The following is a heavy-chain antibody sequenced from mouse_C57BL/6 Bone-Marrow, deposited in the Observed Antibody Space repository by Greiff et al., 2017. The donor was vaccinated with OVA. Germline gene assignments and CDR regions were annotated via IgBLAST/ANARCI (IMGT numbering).Heavy chain of an antibody. V-gene: IGHV1-15*01. D-gene: IGHD1-1*01. CDR3: TYYYGSSGFDY. Sequence: VQLQQSGAELVRPGASVTLSCKASGYTFTDYEMHWVKQTPVHGLEWIGAIDPETGGTAYNQKFKGKAILTADKSSSTAYMELRSLTSEDSAVYYCTYYYGSSGFDYWGQGTTLTVSS. CDR2: IDPETGGT. J-gene: IGHJ2*01. CDR1: GYTFTDYE.